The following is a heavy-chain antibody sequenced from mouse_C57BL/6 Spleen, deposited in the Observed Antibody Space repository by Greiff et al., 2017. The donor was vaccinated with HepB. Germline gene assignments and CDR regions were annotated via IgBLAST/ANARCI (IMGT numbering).Heavy chain of an antibody. CDR3: ARSRYYSNYDYYAMDY. CDR1: GYTFTSYD. Sequence: VQLQESGPELVKSGASVKLSCKASGYTFTSYDINWVKQRPGQGLEWIGWIHPRDGSTKYNEKFKGKATLTVDTSSSTAYMELHSLTSEDSAVYFCARSRYYSNYDYYAMDYWGQGTSVTVSS. CDR2: IHPRDGST. J-gene: IGHJ4*01. V-gene: IGHV1-85*01. D-gene: IGHD2-5*01.